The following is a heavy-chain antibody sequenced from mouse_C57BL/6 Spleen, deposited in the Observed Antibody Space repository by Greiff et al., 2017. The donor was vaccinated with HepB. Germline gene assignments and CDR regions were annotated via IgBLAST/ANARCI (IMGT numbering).Heavy chain of an antibody. J-gene: IGHJ4*01. D-gene: IGHD2-3*01. CDR1: GIDFSRYW. V-gene: IGHV4-1*01. Sequence: CAASGIDFSRYWMSWVRRAPGKGLEWIGEINPDSSTINYAPSLKDKFIISRDNAKNTLYLQMSKVRSEDTALYYCARQRDGYPMDYWGQGTSVTVSS. CDR3: ARQRDGYPMDY. CDR2: INPDSSTI.